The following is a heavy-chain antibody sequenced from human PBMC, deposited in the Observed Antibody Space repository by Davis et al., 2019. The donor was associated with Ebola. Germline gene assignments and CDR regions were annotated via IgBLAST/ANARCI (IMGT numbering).Heavy chain of an antibody. Sequence: MPSETLSLTCTVSGDSISSYYWSWIRQPPGKGLEWIGYFYYSVSTKLNPSLKSRVTISVDTSKNQFSLKLRSVTAADTAVYYCARQGWSGYSLRHWLDPWGRGTLVTVSS. CDR2: FYYSVST. CDR1: GDSISSYY. CDR3: ARQGWSGYSLRHWLDP. J-gene: IGHJ5*02. V-gene: IGHV4-59*08. D-gene: IGHD3-3*01.